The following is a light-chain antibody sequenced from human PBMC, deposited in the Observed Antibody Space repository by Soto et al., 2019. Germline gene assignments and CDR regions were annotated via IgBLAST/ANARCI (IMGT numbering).Light chain of an antibody. J-gene: IGLJ1*01. CDR3: SSYTRSSTLI. CDR1: SSDVGGYNY. V-gene: IGLV2-14*01. Sequence: QSALTQPASVSGSPGQSITISCTGTSSDVGGYNYVSWYRQHPGKAPKLMIYEVRNRPSGVSNRFSGSKSGNTASLTISTLQAEEEADYYCSSYTRSSTLIFGIGTKVTVL. CDR2: EVR.